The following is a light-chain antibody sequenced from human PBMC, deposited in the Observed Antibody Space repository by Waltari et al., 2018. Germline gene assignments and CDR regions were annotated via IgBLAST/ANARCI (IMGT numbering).Light chain of an antibody. J-gene: IGKJ4*01. Sequence: DIQMTQSPSTLSASVGDRVTITCRASQTISNWLAWYQQKPGKAPEVLIYKASSLESGVPSRFSGSGSGTEFTLTISSLQPDDFATYYCQHYNNYPLTFGGGTKEEIK. CDR2: KAS. CDR3: QHYNNYPLT. CDR1: QTISNW. V-gene: IGKV1-5*03.